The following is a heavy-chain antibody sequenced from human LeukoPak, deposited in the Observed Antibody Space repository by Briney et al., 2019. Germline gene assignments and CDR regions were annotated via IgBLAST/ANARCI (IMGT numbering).Heavy chain of an antibody. Sequence: GASVKVSCKASEYTLTGYYMHWVRQAPGQGLEWMGWINPNNGGTNYAQKFQGRVTMTRDTSISTAYMELSRLRSDDTAVYYCARDLDYGDSWWGQGTLVTVSS. CDR1: EYTLTGYY. CDR2: INPNNGGT. J-gene: IGHJ4*02. V-gene: IGHV1-2*02. CDR3: ARDLDYGDSW. D-gene: IGHD4-17*01.